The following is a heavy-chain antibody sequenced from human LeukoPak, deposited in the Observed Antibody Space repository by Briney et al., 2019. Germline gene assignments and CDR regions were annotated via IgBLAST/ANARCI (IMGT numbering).Heavy chain of an antibody. CDR3: ARMGSGIVD. Sequence: SETLSLTCTVSGYSISSGYYWGCIRQPPRKGLEWIGSIFHSGSTYYNVSLKSRVTISVDTSKNQFSLNLRSLTAADTVVYYCARMGSGIVDCGQGTLVTVSS. CDR2: IFHSGST. J-gene: IGHJ4*02. D-gene: IGHD3-10*01. V-gene: IGHV4-38-2*02. CDR1: GYSISSGYY.